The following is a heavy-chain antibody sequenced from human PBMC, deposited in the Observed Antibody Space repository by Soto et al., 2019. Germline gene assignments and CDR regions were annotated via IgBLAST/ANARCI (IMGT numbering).Heavy chain of an antibody. Sequence: QVQLVQSGAEVKKPGSSVKVSCKASGGSLSNYGISWVRQAPGQGLEWMGAIIPVFGTPNYAQKFQDRVTIAAEESTTTVYMEVRSLTSEDTAVYYCARGDATKIVVTTYYAMDVWGQGTTVTVSS. CDR1: GGSLSNYG. V-gene: IGHV1-69*12. CDR2: IIPVFGTP. D-gene: IGHD3-22*01. CDR3: ARGDATKIVVTTYYAMDV. J-gene: IGHJ6*02.